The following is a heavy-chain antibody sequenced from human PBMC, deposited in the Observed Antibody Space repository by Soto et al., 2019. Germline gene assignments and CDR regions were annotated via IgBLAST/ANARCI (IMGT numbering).Heavy chain of an antibody. CDR2: ISGSGGST. V-gene: IGHV3-23*01. J-gene: IGHJ4*02. CDR1: GFTFSSYA. Sequence: GGSLRLSCAASGFTFSSYAMSWVRQAPGKGLEWVSAISGSGGSTYYADSVKGRFTISRDNSKNTLYLQMNSLRAEDTAVYYCAKVRRDFWSGYSYFDYWGQGTLVTVSS. CDR3: AKVRRDFWSGYSYFDY. D-gene: IGHD3-3*01.